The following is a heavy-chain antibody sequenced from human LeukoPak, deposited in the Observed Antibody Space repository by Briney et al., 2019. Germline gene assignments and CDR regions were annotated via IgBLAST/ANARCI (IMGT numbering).Heavy chain of an antibody. V-gene: IGHV4-34*01. Sequence: SETLSLTCAVYGGSFSGYYWSWIRQPPGKGLEWIGEINHSGSTNYNPSLKSRVTISVDTSKNQFSLKLSSVTAADTAVYYCARRWSGYYYLFIDYWGQGTLVTVSS. J-gene: IGHJ4*02. D-gene: IGHD3-3*01. CDR3: ARRWSGYYYLFIDY. CDR1: GGSFSGYY. CDR2: INHSGST.